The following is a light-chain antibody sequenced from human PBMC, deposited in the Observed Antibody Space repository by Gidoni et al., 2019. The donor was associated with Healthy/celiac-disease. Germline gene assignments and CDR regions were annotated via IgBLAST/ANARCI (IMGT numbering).Light chain of an antibody. CDR1: QSVSSY. J-gene: IGKJ2*01. CDR3: QQRSNWPPRYT. V-gene: IGKV3-11*01. Sequence: EIVLSQSTATRSLPPGERATLSCRATQSVSSYLAWYQQKPGQAPSLLIYDASNRATGIPARLSGSGAGTDFTLTTSSLEPEDFAVDYCQQRSNWPPRYTFGQGTKLEIK. CDR2: DAS.